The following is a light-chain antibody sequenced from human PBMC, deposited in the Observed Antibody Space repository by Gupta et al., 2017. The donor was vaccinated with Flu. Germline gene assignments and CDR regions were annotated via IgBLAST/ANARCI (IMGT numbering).Light chain of an antibody. V-gene: IGLV6-57*03. CDR2: EDG. CDR1: SGSIASNY. J-gene: IGLJ2*01. CDR3: KSYASGSRGV. Sequence: NFLLTPPHAVSESPGKTITIPYTRSSGSIASNYLQWYQHRPDTAPTTMLKEDGQRPSGVPGRFSVSSYRSCNSASLTISGLKTEDEADYYCKSYASGSRGVFGGGTTLTVL.